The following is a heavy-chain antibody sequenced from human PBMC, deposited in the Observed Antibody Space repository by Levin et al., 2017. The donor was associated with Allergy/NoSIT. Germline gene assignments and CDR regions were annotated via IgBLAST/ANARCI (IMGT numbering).Heavy chain of an antibody. CDR3: GYGSGTYGDYFDY. Sequence: SETLSLTCTVSGGSISSGSYYWSWIRQPAGKGLEWIGRIYTSGSTNYNPSLKSRVTISVDTSKNQFSLKLSSVTAADTAVYYCGYGSGTYGDYFDYWGQGTLVTVSS. D-gene: IGHD3-10*01. CDR1: GGSISSGSYY. CDR2: IYTSGST. J-gene: IGHJ4*02. V-gene: IGHV4-61*02.